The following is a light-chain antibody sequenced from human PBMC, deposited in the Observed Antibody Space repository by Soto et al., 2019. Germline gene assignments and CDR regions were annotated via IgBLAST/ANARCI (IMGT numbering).Light chain of an antibody. CDR2: EVS. V-gene: IGLV2-8*01. Sequence: QSALTQPPSASGSPGQSVTISCTGTSSDVGGYHYVSWYQQHPGKAPKLMIYEVSKRPSGVPDRFSGSKSGNTASLTVSGLQAEDEDDYYCSSYAGSNNPYVFGTGTKLTVL. CDR3: SSYAGSNNPYV. CDR1: SSDVGGYHY. J-gene: IGLJ1*01.